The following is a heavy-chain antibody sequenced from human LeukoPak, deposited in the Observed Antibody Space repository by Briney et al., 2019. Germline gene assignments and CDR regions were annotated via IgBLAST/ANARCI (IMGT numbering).Heavy chain of an antibody. V-gene: IGHV4-59*01. Sequence: PSETLSLTCTVSGGSISSYYWSWIRQPPGKGLEWIGYIYYSGSTNYNPSLKSRVTISVDTSKNQFSLKLSSVTAADTAVYYCAREGGSYYLHYYFDYWGQGTLVTVSS. D-gene: IGHD1-26*01. CDR3: AREGGSYYLHYYFDY. CDR2: IYYSGST. J-gene: IGHJ4*02. CDR1: GGSISSYY.